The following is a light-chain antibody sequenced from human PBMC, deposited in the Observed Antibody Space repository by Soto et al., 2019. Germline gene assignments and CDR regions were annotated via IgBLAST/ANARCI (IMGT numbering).Light chain of an antibody. CDR3: QQYDSSPIT. CDR1: QTILSN. CDR2: GAS. V-gene: IGKV3-20*01. J-gene: IGKJ5*01. Sequence: EMVLSQSPAALSVSPGERAALSCRASQTILSNLAWYQQKPGQAPRLLIYGASNRATGIPDRFSGSGSGTDYTLTISRLEPEDFAVYYCQQYDSSPITFGQGTRLEIK.